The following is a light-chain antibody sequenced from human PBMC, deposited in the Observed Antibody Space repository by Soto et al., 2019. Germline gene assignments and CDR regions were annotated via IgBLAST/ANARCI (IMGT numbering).Light chain of an antibody. CDR1: QSVSSY. CDR2: DAS. V-gene: IGKV3-11*01. J-gene: IGKJ5*01. Sequence: EIVLTQSPATLSLSPGERATLSCRASQSVSSYLAWSQHKPGQAPRLLIYDASNRATGIPARFSGSGSGTDFTLTISSLEPEDFAVYYCQQRSNWPPRITFGQGTRLEIK. CDR3: QQRSNWPPRIT.